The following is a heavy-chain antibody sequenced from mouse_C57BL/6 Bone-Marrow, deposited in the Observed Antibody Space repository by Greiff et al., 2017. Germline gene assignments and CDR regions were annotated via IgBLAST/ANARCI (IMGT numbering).Heavy chain of an antibody. CDR3: ARGGGYTTGYFDV. V-gene: IGHV3-6*01. J-gene: IGHJ1*03. Sequence: EVKLMESGPGLVKPSQSLSLTCSVTGYSITSGYYWNWLRQFPGNKLEWMGYISYDGSNNYNPSLKNRISITRDTSKNQFFLKLNSVTTEDTATYYCARGGGYTTGYFDVWGTGTTVTVSS. D-gene: IGHD1-1*01. CDR2: ISYDGSN. CDR1: GYSITSGYY.